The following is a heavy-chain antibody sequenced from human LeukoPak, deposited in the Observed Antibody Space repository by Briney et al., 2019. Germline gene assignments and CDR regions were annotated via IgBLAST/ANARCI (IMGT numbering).Heavy chain of an antibody. D-gene: IGHD6-13*01. CDR1: GFTFSSYA. Sequence: SLRLSCAASGFTFSSYAMHWVRQAPGKGLEWVAVISYDGSNKYYADSVKGRFTISRDNSKNTLYLQMNSLRAEDTAVYYCARSIAAAGPDPYGMDVWGQGTTVTVSS. J-gene: IGHJ6*02. CDR3: ARSIAAAGPDPYGMDV. V-gene: IGHV3-30-3*01. CDR2: ISYDGSNK.